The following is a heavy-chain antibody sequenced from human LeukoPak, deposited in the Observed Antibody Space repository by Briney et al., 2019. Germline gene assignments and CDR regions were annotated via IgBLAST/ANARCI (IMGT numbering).Heavy chain of an antibody. CDR3: AREMGYGYGGYYYYGMDV. CDR2: ISSSGSTI. V-gene: IGHV3-48*04. Sequence: GGPVRLSCAASGFTFSSYSMNWARQAPGKGLEWVSYISSSGSTIYYADSVKGRFTISRDNAKNSLYLQMNSLRAEDTAVYYCAREMGYGYGGYYYYGMDVWGQGTTVTVSS. CDR1: GFTFSSYS. J-gene: IGHJ6*02. D-gene: IGHD5-18*01.